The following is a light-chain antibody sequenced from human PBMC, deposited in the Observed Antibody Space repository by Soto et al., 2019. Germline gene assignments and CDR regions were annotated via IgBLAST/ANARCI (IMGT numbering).Light chain of an antibody. CDR3: QQYNNWPPT. Sequence: EIVMTQSPATLSVSPGERATLSCRASQSISSDVAWYQQKPGQAPRLLIYGASTTATGIPARFSGSGSGTEFTLTISSLQSEDFAVYYCQQYNNWPPTFGQGTKVDIK. V-gene: IGKV3-15*01. CDR2: GAS. J-gene: IGKJ1*01. CDR1: QSISSD.